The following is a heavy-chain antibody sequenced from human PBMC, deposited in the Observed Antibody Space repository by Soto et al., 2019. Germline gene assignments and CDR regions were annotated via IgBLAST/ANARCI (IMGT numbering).Heavy chain of an antibody. J-gene: IGHJ4*02. Sequence: SETLSLTCAVSGGSISSSNWWSWVRQPPGKGLEWIGEIYHSGSTNYNPSLKSRVTISVDKSKNQFSLKLSSVTAADTAVYYCAGAPTIFGVAYYFDYWGQGTLVTVSS. D-gene: IGHD3-3*01. CDR3: AGAPTIFGVAYYFDY. CDR1: GGSISSSNW. CDR2: IYHSGST. V-gene: IGHV4-4*02.